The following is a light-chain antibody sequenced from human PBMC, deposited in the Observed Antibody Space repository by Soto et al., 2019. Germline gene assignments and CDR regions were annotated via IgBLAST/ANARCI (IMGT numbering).Light chain of an antibody. CDR1: QSVSSNY. CDR2: ATS. Sequence: EIVLTQSPGTLSLSPGDRVTLSCRASQSVSSNYLAWYQQKPGLAPRLLIYATSARATGIPDRFSGSGSGTDFTLTISRLEPEDFAMYYCQQYGDYNSPRYSFGQGTRLEI. J-gene: IGKJ2*03. CDR3: QQYGDYNSPRYS. V-gene: IGKV3-20*01.